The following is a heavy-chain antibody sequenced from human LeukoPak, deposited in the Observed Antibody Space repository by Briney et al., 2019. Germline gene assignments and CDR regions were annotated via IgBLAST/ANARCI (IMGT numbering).Heavy chain of an antibody. Sequence: PSETLSLTCAVYGGSFSGYYWSWIRQPPGKGLEWIGEINHSGSTNYNPSLKSRVTISVDTSKNQFSLKLSSVTAADTAVYYCARGTPGDDYYDSSGYYLSDYWGEGTLVTASS. CDR2: INHSGST. D-gene: IGHD3-22*01. CDR3: ARGTPGDDYYDSSGYYLSDY. J-gene: IGHJ4*02. V-gene: IGHV4-34*01. CDR1: GGSFSGYY.